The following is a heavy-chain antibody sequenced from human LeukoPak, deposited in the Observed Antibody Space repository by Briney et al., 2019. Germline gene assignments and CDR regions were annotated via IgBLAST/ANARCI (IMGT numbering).Heavy chain of an antibody. CDR3: AKVPLAYCGGDCYSDFDY. J-gene: IGHJ4*02. CDR1: GFTFSSYG. Sequence: GRSLRLSCAASGFTFSSYGMHWVRQAPGKGLEWVAVISYDGSSKYYADSVKGRFTISRDNSKNTLYLQMNSLRAEDTAVYYCAKVPLAYCGGDCYSDFDYWGQGTLVTVSS. D-gene: IGHD2-21*02. CDR2: ISYDGSSK. V-gene: IGHV3-30*18.